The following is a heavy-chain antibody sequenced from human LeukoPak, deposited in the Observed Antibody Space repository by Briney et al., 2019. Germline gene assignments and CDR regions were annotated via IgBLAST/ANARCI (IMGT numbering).Heavy chain of an antibody. CDR2: INHSGST. J-gene: IGHJ4*02. CDR3: ARRRIIMVRGVIIKFPLDY. CDR1: GGSFSGYY. D-gene: IGHD3-10*01. V-gene: IGHV4-34*01. Sequence: SETLSLTCAVYGGSFSGYYWSWIRQPPGKGLEWIGEINHSGSTNYNPSLKSRVTISVDTSKNQFSLKLSSVTAADTAVYYCARRRIIMVRGVIIKFPLDYWGQGTLVTVSS.